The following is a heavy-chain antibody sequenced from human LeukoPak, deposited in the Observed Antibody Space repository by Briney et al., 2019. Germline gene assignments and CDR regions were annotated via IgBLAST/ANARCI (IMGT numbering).Heavy chain of an antibody. CDR3: VRDSGSSYGYYFLH. J-gene: IGHJ1*01. D-gene: IGHD1-26*01. V-gene: IGHV3-21*01. CDR2: ISSSSSDM. CDR1: GFTFNSYS. Sequence: PGGSLRLSCAASGFTFNSYSMYWVRQAPAKGLEWVSSISSSSSDMFYADSVKGRFTISRDNANNSLYLQMNSLRAEDTAVYYCVRDSGSSYGYYFLHWGQGTLVTVSS.